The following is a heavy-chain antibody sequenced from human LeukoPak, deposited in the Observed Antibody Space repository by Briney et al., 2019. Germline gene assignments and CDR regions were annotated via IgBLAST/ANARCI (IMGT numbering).Heavy chain of an antibody. J-gene: IGHJ3*02. D-gene: IGHD2-21*01. CDR1: GFTFSSYG. CDR2: ISYDGSNK. CDR3: ARDCGILRIDCSDALDI. Sequence: GGSLRLSCAASGFTFSSYGMHWVRQAPGKGLEWVAVISYDGSNKYYADSVKGRFTISRDNARNSLHLQMNSLRAEDTAVYYCARDCGILRIDCSDALDIWGQGTMVTVSS. V-gene: IGHV3-30*03.